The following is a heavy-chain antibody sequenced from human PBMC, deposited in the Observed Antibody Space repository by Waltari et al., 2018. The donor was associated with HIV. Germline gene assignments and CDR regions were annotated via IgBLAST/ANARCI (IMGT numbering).Heavy chain of an antibody. D-gene: IGHD6-13*01. Sequence: KGLEWVGFIRSKAYGGTTEYAASVKGRFTISRDDSKSIAYLQMNSLKTEDTALYYCTRPYSSSWYSYGMDVWGLGTTVTVSS. CDR3: TRPYSSSWYSYGMDV. J-gene: IGHJ6*02. V-gene: IGHV3-49*02. CDR2: IRSKAYGGTT.